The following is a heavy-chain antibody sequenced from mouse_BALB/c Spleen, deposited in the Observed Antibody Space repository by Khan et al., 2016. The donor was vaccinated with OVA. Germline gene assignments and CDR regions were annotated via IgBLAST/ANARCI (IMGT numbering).Heavy chain of an antibody. V-gene: IGHV9-3-1*01. CDR1: GYTFTNYG. CDR3: ARPPYLSYTRAY. Sequence: QIQLVQSGPELKKPGETVKISCKASGYTFTNYGMNWVKQSPGKVLKWMGWINTYTGEPTYADDFKGRFAFSLETSASTAYLQINNLKNEDTATYFCARPPYLSYTRAYWGQGTSVSVSS. D-gene: IGHD2-10*01. CDR2: INTYTGEP. J-gene: IGHJ4*01.